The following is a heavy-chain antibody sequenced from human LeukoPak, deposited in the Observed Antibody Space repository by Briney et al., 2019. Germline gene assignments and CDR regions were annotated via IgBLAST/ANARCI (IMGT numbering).Heavy chain of an antibody. D-gene: IGHD6-19*01. CDR2: FDPEDGET. Sequence: ASVKVSCKVSGYTLTELSMHWVRQAPGKGLEWMGGFDPEDGETIYAQKFQGRVTMTEDTSTDTAYMELSSLRSEDTAVYYCATHQPPQWLVHWANYYYYYYMDVWGKGTTVTISS. J-gene: IGHJ6*03. V-gene: IGHV1-24*01. CDR1: GYTLTELS. CDR3: ATHQPPQWLVHWANYYYYYYMDV.